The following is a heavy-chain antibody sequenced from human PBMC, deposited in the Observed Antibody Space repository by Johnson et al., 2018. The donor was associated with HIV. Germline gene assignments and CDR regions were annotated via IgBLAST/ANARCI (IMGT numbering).Heavy chain of an antibody. CDR3: ARSITMIVFTFDI. J-gene: IGHJ3*02. V-gene: IGHV3-30-3*01. D-gene: IGHD3-22*01. Sequence: QVQLVESGGGVVQPGGSLRLSCAASGFTFSSYAMHWVRQAPGKGLEWVAVISYDGSNKYYADSVKGLFTISRDNSKNTLYLQMNSLRAEDTAVYYCARSITMIVFTFDIWGQGTMVTVSS. CDR2: ISYDGSNK. CDR1: GFTFSSYA.